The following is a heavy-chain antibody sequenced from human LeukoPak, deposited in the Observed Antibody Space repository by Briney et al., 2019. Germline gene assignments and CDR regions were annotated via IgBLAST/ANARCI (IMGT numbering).Heavy chain of an antibody. CDR3: ATEFGELLYDGMDV. CDR2: ISSSSSYI. Sequence: GGSLRLSCAASGFTFSSYSMNWVRQAPGKGLEWVSSISSSSSYIYYADSVKGRFTISRDNAKNTLYLQMNSLRAEDTAVYYCATEFGELLYDGMDVWGQGTTVTVSS. V-gene: IGHV3-21*01. J-gene: IGHJ6*02. CDR1: GFTFSSYS. D-gene: IGHD3-10*01.